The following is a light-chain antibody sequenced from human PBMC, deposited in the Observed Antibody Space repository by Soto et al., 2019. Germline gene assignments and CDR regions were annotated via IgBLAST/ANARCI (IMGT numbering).Light chain of an antibody. V-gene: IGLV4-69*01. Sequence: QPVLTQSPSASASLGASVKLTCTLSSGHSSYAIAWHQQQPEKGPRYLMKLNSDGSHSKGDGIPDRFSGSSSGAERYLTISSLQSEDEADYYCQTWGTGIRVFGTGTNLTVL. CDR3: QTWGTGIRV. CDR1: SGHSSYA. J-gene: IGLJ1*01. CDR2: LNSDGSH.